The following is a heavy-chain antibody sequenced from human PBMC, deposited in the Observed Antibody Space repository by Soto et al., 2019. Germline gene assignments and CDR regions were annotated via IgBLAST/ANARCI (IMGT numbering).Heavy chain of an antibody. V-gene: IGHV4-30-2*01. CDR1: GDSSSTSTYS. CDR3: AGMPHTSGLRFGP. CDR2: IYLSGVT. J-gene: IGHJ5*02. D-gene: IGHD6-19*01. Sequence: SETLSLTCSFSGDSSSTSTYSWRWIRQPPGKALEWVGFIYLSGVTSYNPSLKSRVPISLDTSNNQCSLKLGSVTAADTAVYYFAGMPHTSGLRFGPSDRGTMVTGSS.